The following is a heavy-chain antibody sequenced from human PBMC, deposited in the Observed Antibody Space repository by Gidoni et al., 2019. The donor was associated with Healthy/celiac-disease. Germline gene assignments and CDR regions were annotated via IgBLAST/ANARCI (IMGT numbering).Heavy chain of an antibody. J-gene: IGHJ6*02. V-gene: IGHV1-8*01. D-gene: IGHD3-22*01. Sequence: QVQLVQSGAEVKKPGASVKVSCKASGYTFTSYDINWVRQATGQGLEWMGWMNPNSGNTGYAQKFQGRVTMTRNTSISTAYMELSSLRSEDTAVYYCARYYYDSSGYYSYYYGMDVWGQGTTVTVSS. CDR3: ARYYYDSSGYYSYYYGMDV. CDR2: MNPNSGNT. CDR1: GYTFTSYD.